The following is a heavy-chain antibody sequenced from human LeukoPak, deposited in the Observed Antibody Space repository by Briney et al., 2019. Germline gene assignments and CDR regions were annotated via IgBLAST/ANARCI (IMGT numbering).Heavy chain of an antibody. Sequence: PSETLSLTCAVYGGSFSGYYWSWIRQPPGKGLEWIGEINHSGSTNYNPSLKSRVTISVDTSKNQFSLKLSSVTAADTAVYYCARGRGYCSGGSCLNWFDPWGQGTLVTVSS. CDR1: GGSFSGYY. CDR3: ARGRGYCSGGSCLNWFDP. J-gene: IGHJ5*02. CDR2: INHSGST. D-gene: IGHD2-15*01. V-gene: IGHV4-34*01.